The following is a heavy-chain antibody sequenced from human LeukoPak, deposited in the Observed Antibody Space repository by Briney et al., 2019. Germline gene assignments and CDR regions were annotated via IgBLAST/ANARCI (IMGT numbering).Heavy chain of an antibody. D-gene: IGHD3-16*02. CDR2: INPDSGDT. J-gene: IGHJ5*02. CDR1: GYTFSHHY. Sequence: ASVKVSCKASGYTFSHHYIHWVRQARGQGLEWMGWINPDSGDTSYAQRFQGRVTMTRDTSITTAYMELSRLRSDDTAVYYCASSGGVIDGFDPWGQGTLVTVSS. CDR3: ASSGGVIDGFDP. V-gene: IGHV1-2*02.